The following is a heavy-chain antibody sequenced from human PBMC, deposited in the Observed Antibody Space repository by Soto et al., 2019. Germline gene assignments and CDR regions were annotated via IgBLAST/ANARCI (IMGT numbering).Heavy chain of an antibody. V-gene: IGHV2-5*02. D-gene: IGHD1-26*01. CDR1: GFSLSTGGVG. Sequence: QITLKESGPTLVKPTQTLTLTCTFSGFSLSTGGVGVGWIRQPPGKALEWLALIYWDDDKRYSPSLKSRLTITKNXXKXQXGLTIPNRDPVDTAAYYGALRVYGSDSAWDSGVFDSWGEGTLVTVSS. CDR2: IYWDDDK. J-gene: IGHJ4*02. CDR3: ALRVYGSDSAWDSGVFDS.